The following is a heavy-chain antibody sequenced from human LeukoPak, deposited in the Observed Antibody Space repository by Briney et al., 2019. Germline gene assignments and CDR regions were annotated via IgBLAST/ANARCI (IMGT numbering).Heavy chain of an antibody. D-gene: IGHD4-17*01. CDR1: GFTFSGYG. Sequence: GGSLRLSCAASGFTFSGYGMHWVRQAPGKGLEWVAVIWYDGSNKYYADSVKGRFTVSRDNSKNTVYLQMNSLRAEDTAVYYCARDPGDYVGNDAFDIWGQGTMVTVSS. CDR2: IWYDGSNK. CDR3: ARDPGDYVGNDAFDI. J-gene: IGHJ3*02. V-gene: IGHV3-33*01.